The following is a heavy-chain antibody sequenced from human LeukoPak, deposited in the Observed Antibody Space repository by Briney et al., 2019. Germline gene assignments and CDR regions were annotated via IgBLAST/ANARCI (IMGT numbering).Heavy chain of an antibody. CDR1: GFTFSSYA. D-gene: IGHD3-22*01. CDR3: ARGLYYYDSSGYIG. V-gene: IGHV3-30-3*01. CDR2: ISYDGSNK. Sequence: GGSLRLSCAASGFTFSSYAMHWVRQAPGKGLEWVAVISYDGSNKYYADSVKGRFTISRDNSENTLYLQMNSLRAEDTAVYYCARGLYYYDSSGYIGWGQGTLVTVSS. J-gene: IGHJ4*02.